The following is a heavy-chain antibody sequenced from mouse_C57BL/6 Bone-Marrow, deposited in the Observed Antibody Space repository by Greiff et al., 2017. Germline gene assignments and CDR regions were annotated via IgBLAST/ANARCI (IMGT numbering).Heavy chain of an antibody. CDR3: STVDGNYFDF. D-gene: IGHD2-3*01. CDR2: IDPEIGDN. CDR1: GFNIKDDY. Sequence: VQLQQSGAELVRPGASVKLSCTASGFNIKDDYIHWVKQRPEQGLEWIGWIDPEIGDNEYASQFQGKATIISDTSSNTAYLPHSSLTSEDTAVYYCSTVDGNYFDFWGQGTPLTVAS. J-gene: IGHJ2*01. V-gene: IGHV14-4*01.